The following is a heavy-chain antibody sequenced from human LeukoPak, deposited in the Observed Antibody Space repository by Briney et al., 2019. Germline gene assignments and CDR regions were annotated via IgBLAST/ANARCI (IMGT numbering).Heavy chain of an antibody. J-gene: IGHJ3*01. V-gene: IGHV3-30-3*01. CDR1: GFTFSSYN. D-gene: IGHD5-12*01. CDR3: ARDLAGYGGAFDV. CDR2: ISYDGSEK. Sequence: GGSLRLSCAASGFTFSSYNMHWVRQAPGEGLGWVAVISYDGSEKYYADSVKGLFTISRDNSKSSLYLQMNSLRAEDTAVYYCARDLAGYGGAFDVWGQGTMVTVS.